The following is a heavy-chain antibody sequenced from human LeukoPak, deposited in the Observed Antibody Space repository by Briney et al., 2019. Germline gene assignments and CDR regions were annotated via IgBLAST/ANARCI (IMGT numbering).Heavy chain of an antibody. CDR1: GFIFSNYW. D-gene: IGHD3-22*01. J-gene: IGHJ4*02. V-gene: IGHV3-7*01. CDR3: AREAPPHDTSDYDF. CDR2: IKQDGRRT. Sequence: PGGSLRLSCRASGFIFSNYWLSWVRQAPGKGLEWVANIKQDGRRTNYVDSVKGRFTISRDNAKNSLYLQMNSLRDEDTAIYYCAREAPPHDTSDYDFWGQGTLVTVSS.